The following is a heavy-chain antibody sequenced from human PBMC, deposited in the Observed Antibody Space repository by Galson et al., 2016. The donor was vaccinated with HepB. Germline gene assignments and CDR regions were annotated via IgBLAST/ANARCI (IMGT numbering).Heavy chain of an antibody. Sequence: SVKVSCKASGGTFTTYAITWVRQAPGQGLEWMGGIMPMSAAKHYAKKFQGSVTFTADDSTNTAYMEHRSLRPADTAVYYCASTPLHTALAPRFESWGQGTLVTVSS. CDR1: GGTFTTYA. CDR2: IMPMSAAK. CDR3: ASTPLHTALAPRFES. V-gene: IGHV1-69*13. D-gene: IGHD2-15*01. J-gene: IGHJ4*02.